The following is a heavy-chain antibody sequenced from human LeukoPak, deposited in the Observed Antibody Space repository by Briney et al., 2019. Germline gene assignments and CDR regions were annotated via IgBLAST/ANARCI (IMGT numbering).Heavy chain of an antibody. CDR3: ARENPSGYYNRPIDY. D-gene: IGHD3-22*01. Sequence: SETLSLTCTLSGGSINNYYWSWIRQPPGKGLEWNGYIYYNGNTNYNPSLKSRVTISVDTSKNQFSLKLSSVTAADTAVYYCARENPSGYYNRPIDYWGQGTLVTVSS. CDR2: IYYNGNT. J-gene: IGHJ4*02. CDR1: GGSINNYY. V-gene: IGHV4-59*01.